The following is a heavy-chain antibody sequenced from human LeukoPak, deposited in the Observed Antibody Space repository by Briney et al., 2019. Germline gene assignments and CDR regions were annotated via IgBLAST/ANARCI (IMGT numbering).Heavy chain of an antibody. CDR3: ARETNFSRYMDV. V-gene: IGHV3-74*01. CDR1: GFTFSSYW. J-gene: IGHJ6*03. D-gene: IGHD3-3*01. CDR2: IYSDGSGT. Sequence: GRSLRLSCAASGFTFSSYWMQWVRQAPGKGLVWVSRIYSDGSGTSYVDSVKGRFTISRDNAKSTLYLHMNSLRAEDTAVYYCARETNFSRYMDVWGKGTTVTVSS.